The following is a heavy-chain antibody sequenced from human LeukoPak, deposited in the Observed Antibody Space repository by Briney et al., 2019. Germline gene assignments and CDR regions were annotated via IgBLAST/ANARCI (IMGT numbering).Heavy chain of an antibody. Sequence: PSETLSLTCTVSGGSISSGGSYWSWIRXXXXXGLEWIGYIYYSGSTYYNPSLKSRITISVDTSKNQFSLKLTSVTAADTAVYYCARVAGSRQVRGGWFDPWGQGTLVTVSS. CDR2: IYYSGST. CDR1: GGSISSGGSY. CDR3: ARVAGSRQVRGGWFDP. J-gene: IGHJ5*02. V-gene: IGHV4-31*03. D-gene: IGHD6-13*01.